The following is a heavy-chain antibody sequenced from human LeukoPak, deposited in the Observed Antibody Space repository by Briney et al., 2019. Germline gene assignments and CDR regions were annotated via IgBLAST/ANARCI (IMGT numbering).Heavy chain of an antibody. CDR3: ARAGYYDSSGYLDY. CDR2: IYHSGST. D-gene: IGHD3-22*01. V-gene: IGHV4-4*02. CDR1: GGSISSSNW. Sequence: KPSETLSLTCAVSGGSISSSNWWSWVRQPPGKGLEWIGEIYHSGSTNYNPSLKSRVTISVDKSKNQFSLKLSSVTAADTAVYYCARAGYYDSSGYLDYWGQGTLVTVSS. J-gene: IGHJ4*02.